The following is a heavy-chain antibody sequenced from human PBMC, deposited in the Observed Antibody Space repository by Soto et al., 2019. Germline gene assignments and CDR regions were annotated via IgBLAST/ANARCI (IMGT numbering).Heavy chain of an antibody. CDR2: INHSGST. CDR3: ARTGHQLVNNWFDP. V-gene: IGHV4-34*01. Sequence: SETLSLTCAVYGGSFSGYYWSWIRQPPGKGLEWIGEINHSGSTNYNPSLKSRVTISVDTSKNQFSLKLSSVTAADTAVYYCARTGHQLVNNWFDPWGQGTLVTVSS. D-gene: IGHD6-13*01. CDR1: GGSFSGYY. J-gene: IGHJ5*02.